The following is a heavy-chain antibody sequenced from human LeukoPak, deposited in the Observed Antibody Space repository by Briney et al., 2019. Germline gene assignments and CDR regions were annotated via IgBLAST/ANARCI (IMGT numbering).Heavy chain of an antibody. Sequence: GGSLRLSCAASGFTYSTYEMNWVRQAPGKGREWVSYISSSGSVIYYADAVKGRFSISRANAKNLPYLQMNSLRAEGKAFYYCAGVSSWVGSINNWFELWGQGTLVRVS. D-gene: IGHD1-26*01. V-gene: IGHV3-48*03. CDR1: GFTYSTYE. J-gene: IGHJ5*02. CDR2: ISSSGSVI. CDR3: AGVSSWVGSINNWFEL.